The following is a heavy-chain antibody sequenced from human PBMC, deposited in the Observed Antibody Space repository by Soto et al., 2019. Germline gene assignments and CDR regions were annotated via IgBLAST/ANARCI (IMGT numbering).Heavy chain of an antibody. V-gene: IGHV3-23*01. CDR1: GFTFSTCA. J-gene: IGHJ1*01. D-gene: IGHD3-10*01. CDR2: ISGSGDTT. Sequence: PGGSLRLSCVASGFTFSTCATTWVRQAPGKGLEWVSSISGSGDTTYYADSVKGRFTISRDNSKNALYLQMNTLRGDDTAVYYCATDFRVSWWGQGTLVTVSS. CDR3: ATDFRVSW.